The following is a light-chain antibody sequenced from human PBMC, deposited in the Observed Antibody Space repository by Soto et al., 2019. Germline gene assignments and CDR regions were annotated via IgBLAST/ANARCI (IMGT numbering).Light chain of an antibody. CDR3: QQANSFPLT. CDR2: AAT. Sequence: DIQMTQSPSYVSASVGDRVSITCRASQDIRSWLAWYQQRPGKAPKLLIYAATILQSGVPSRFSGSGSGTTFTLTINNLQPEDFVSYFCQQANSFPLTFGGGTKVDIK. CDR1: QDIRSW. J-gene: IGKJ4*01. V-gene: IGKV1-12*01.